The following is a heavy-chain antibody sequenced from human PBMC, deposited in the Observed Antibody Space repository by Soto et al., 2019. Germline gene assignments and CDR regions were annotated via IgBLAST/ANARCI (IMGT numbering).Heavy chain of an antibody. J-gene: IGHJ6*02. V-gene: IGHV4-31*03. Sequence: SETLSLTCTVSGGSISSGGYYWSWIRQHPGTGLEWIGYIYYSGSTYYNPSLKSRVTISVDTSKNQFSLKLSSVTAADTAVYYCARDQDFPNSYYYHGMDVWAQATTLTTS. CDR1: GGSISSGGYY. CDR2: IYYSGST. D-gene: IGHD1-1*01. CDR3: ARDQDFPNSYYYHGMDV.